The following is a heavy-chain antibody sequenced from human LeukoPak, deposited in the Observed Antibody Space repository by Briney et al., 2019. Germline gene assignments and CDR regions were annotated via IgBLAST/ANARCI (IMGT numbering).Heavy chain of an antibody. CDR3: ASAGIAVAGKGDWFDP. CDR2: IIPILGTA. Sequence: ASVKVSCKASGGTFSSYAISWVRQAPGQGLEWMGRIIPILGTANYAQKFQGRVTITADKSTSTAYMELSSLRSEDTAVYYCASAGIAVAGKGDWFDPWGQGTLVTVSS. J-gene: IGHJ5*02. V-gene: IGHV1-69*04. D-gene: IGHD6-19*01. CDR1: GGTFSSYA.